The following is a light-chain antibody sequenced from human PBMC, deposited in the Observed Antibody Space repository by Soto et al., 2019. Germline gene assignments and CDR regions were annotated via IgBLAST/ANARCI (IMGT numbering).Light chain of an antibody. Sequence: EIVMTQSPATLSVSPGERVTLSCRASQPVSRNFAWYRQKPGQAPTLVIYGATTRATGIPARFSGSGSGTEVTLTISSLLSEDFAVYYCQQYNNWPYTFGQGTKLEMK. CDR3: QQYNNWPYT. J-gene: IGKJ2*01. CDR1: QPVSRN. CDR2: GAT. V-gene: IGKV3-15*01.